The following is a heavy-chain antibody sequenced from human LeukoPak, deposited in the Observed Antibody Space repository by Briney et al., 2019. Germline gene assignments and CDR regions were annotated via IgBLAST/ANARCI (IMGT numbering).Heavy chain of an antibody. D-gene: IGHD2-15*01. Sequence: PGGSLRLSCAASGFTVSSNYMSWVRQAPRKGLEWVSVIYSGGSTYYADSVKGRFTISRDNSRNTLYLQMNSLRAEDTAVYYCASGVVADAFDIWGQGTMVTVSS. V-gene: IGHV3-53*01. J-gene: IGHJ3*02. CDR1: GFTVSSNY. CDR2: IYSGGST. CDR3: ASGVVADAFDI.